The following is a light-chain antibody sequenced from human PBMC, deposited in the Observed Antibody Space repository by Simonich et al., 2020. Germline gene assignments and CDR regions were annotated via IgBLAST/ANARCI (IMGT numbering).Light chain of an antibody. V-gene: IGKV4-1*01. J-gene: IGKJ1*01. CDR1: PSVLYSSNNKNY. CDR2: WAS. Sequence: DIVMTQSPDSLAVSLGERATINCKSSPSVLYSSNNKNYFAWYQQKPGQPPKLLIYWASTRESGGPDRFSGSGSGTDFTLTISSLQAEDVAVYYCQQYYSTPWTFGQGTKVEIK. CDR3: QQYYSTPWT.